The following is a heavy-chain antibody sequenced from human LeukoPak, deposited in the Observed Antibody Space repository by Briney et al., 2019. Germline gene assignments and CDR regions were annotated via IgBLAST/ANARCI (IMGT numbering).Heavy chain of an antibody. CDR1: GFTFSSYD. CDR3: ARVRKYSGYYSWYFDL. J-gene: IGHJ2*01. CDR2: IGTAGDT. Sequence: PGESLRLSCAASGFTFSSYDMHWVRHATGKGLEWVSAIGTAGDTYYPGSVKGRFTISRENAKNSLYLQMNSLRAGDTAVYYCARVRKYSGYYSWYFDLWGRGTLVTVSS. D-gene: IGHD5-12*01. V-gene: IGHV3-13*01.